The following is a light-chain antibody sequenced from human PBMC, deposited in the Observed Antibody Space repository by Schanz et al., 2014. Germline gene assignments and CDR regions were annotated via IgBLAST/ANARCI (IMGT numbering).Light chain of an antibody. J-gene: IGKJ1*01. CDR3: QQRNNWPWT. CDR1: QSVSSS. Sequence: EIMMTQSPATLSVSPGARATLSCRASQSVSSSVAWYQQKPGQSPRLLIYGTSIRATGIPDRFSGSGSGTDFTLTISGLEPEDFAVYYCQQRNNWPWTFGQGTKVELK. CDR2: GTS. V-gene: IGKV3D-15*01.